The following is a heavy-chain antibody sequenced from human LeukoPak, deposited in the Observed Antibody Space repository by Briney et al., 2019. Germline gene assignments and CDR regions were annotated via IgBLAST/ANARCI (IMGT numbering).Heavy chain of an antibody. Sequence: GGSLRHSCAASGFTFSSYFMHWVRQAPGKGLEWVAVISYDGSKKYYADSVKGRFTISRDNSKNTLYLQMNSLRAEDTAVYYCAKGKYYNDSRGYYLDYWGQGTLVTVSS. CDR2: ISYDGSKK. V-gene: IGHV3-30*18. J-gene: IGHJ4*02. D-gene: IGHD3-22*01. CDR1: GFTFSSYF. CDR3: AKGKYYNDSRGYYLDY.